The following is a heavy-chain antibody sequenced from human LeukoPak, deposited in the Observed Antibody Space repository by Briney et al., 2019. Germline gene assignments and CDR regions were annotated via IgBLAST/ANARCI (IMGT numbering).Heavy chain of an antibody. J-gene: IGHJ4*02. CDR1: GFTFGRFW. CDR2: IKPDGTKK. V-gene: IGHV3-7*01. Sequence: GGSLRLSCAASGFTFGRFWMTWVRQAPGKGLEWVANIKPDGTKKTYVDSVKGRFIISRNNAKNSLYLQMNSLRADDTAVYYCATAPAAADSWWGQGTLVAVSS. D-gene: IGHD6-13*01. CDR3: ATAPAAADSW.